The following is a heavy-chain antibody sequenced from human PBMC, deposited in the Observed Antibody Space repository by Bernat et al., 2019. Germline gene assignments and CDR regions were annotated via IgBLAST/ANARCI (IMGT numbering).Heavy chain of an antibody. CDR1: GFTFSTYW. V-gene: IGHV3-7*01. D-gene: IGHD3-16*01. Sequence: EVQLVESGGGLVQPGGSLRLSCEASGFTFSTYWMTWVRQAPGKGLEWVANIKPDGSDKYYGNSVKGRFTISRDNAKNTLYLEMSRPRDEDTAFYYCARGFMMYWGQGTLVTVSS. CDR2: IKPDGSDK. CDR3: ARGFMMY. J-gene: IGHJ4*02.